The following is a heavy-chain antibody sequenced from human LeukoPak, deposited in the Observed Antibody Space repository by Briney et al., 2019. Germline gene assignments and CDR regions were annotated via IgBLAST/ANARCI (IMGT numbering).Heavy chain of an antibody. D-gene: IGHD6-19*01. Sequence: HAGGSLRLSCAASGFTFSSYAMSWVRQAPGKGLEWVSVISGSGGSTYYADSVKGRFTISGDNSKDTLYLQMNGLRAEDTAVYYCAKEGRSGWSSFDYWGQGTLVTVSS. V-gene: IGHV3-23*01. CDR3: AKEGRSGWSSFDY. J-gene: IGHJ4*02. CDR2: ISGSGGST. CDR1: GFTFSSYA.